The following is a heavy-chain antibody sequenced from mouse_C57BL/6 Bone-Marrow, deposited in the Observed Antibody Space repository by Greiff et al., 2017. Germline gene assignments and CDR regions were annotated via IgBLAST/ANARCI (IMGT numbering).Heavy chain of an antibody. V-gene: IGHV5-12*01. CDR1: GFTFSDYY. D-gene: IGHD2-1*01. J-gene: IGHJ3*01. CDR3: ARQGYGNFWFAY. CDR2: ISNGGGST. Sequence: EVKLVESGGGLVQPGGSLKLSCAASGFTFSDYYMYWVRQTPEKRLEWVAYISNGGGSTYYPDTVKGRFTISRDKSKNTLYLQMSRLKSEDTAMYYCARQGYGNFWFAYWGQGTLVTVSA.